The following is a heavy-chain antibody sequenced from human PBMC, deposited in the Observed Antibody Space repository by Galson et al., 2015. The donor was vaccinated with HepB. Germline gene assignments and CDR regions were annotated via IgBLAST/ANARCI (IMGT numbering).Heavy chain of an antibody. CDR3: TTGHSRSGRWYYFDY. CDR1: SFTFSNAW. CDR2: IKSKTDGGTT. J-gene: IGHJ4*02. V-gene: IGHV3-15*07. Sequence: SLRLSCAASSFTFSNAWMHWVRQAPGKGLEWVGRIKSKTDGGTTDYAAPVKGRFTISRDDSKNTLYLQMNSLKTEDTAVYYCTTGHSRSGRWYYFDYWGQGTLVTVSS. D-gene: IGHD2-15*01.